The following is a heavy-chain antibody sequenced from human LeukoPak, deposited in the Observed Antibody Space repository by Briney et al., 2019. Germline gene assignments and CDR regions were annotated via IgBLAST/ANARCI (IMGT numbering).Heavy chain of an antibody. CDR3: AKDSGNSGSYSTYYYYMDV. CDR2: ISSSSDII. D-gene: IGHD1-26*01. CDR1: GFTFSTRS. Sequence: GGSLRLSCAASGFTFSTRSMNWVRQAPGKGLEWVSYISSSSDIIHYADSVKGRFTISRDNAKNSLYLQMNSLRAEDTAVYYCAKDSGNSGSYSTYYYYMDVWGKGTTVTVSS. V-gene: IGHV3-48*04. J-gene: IGHJ6*03.